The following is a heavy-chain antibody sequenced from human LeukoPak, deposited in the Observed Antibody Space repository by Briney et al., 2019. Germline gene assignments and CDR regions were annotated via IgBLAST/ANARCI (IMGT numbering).Heavy chain of an antibody. CDR1: GFTFSSYA. CDR2: ISGSGGST. J-gene: IGHJ3*02. Sequence: AGGSLRLSCAASGFTFSSYAMSWVRQAPGKGLEWVSAISGSGGSTYYADSVKGRFTISRDNSKNTLYLQMNSLRAEDTAVYYCAKDKHYDFRSAPRDAFDIWGQGTMVTVSS. CDR3: AKDKHYDFRSAPRDAFDI. D-gene: IGHD3-3*01. V-gene: IGHV3-23*01.